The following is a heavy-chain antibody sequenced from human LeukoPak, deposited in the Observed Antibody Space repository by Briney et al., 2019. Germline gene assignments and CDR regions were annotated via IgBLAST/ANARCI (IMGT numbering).Heavy chain of an antibody. Sequence: GESLKISCKGSGYIFTSYLIGGVRQMPGKGLEWMGIINPGDSDTRYSPSFQGQVTISVDKSISAAYLQWSSLEASDTAMYYCARRGGGGVSIDYWGQGTLVTVSS. CDR1: GYIFTSYL. CDR3: ARRGGGGVSIDY. CDR2: INPGDSDT. V-gene: IGHV5-51*01. D-gene: IGHD3-16*01. J-gene: IGHJ4*02.